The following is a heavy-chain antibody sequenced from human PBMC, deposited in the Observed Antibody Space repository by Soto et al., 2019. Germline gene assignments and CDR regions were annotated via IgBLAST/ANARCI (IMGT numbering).Heavy chain of an antibody. J-gene: IGHJ6*02. D-gene: IGHD1-1*01. CDR1: GMTFNRNG. CDR3: ARDRSAGDYFYYGMDV. V-gene: IGHV3-33*01. Sequence: GGSLRLSCAASGMTFNRNGMHWVRQAPGKGLEGVAVIWYDGSKTAYSDSVKGRFTISRDNAKNTLYLQMNSVRDEDTAIYYCARDRSAGDYFYYGMDVWGQGTTVTVSS. CDR2: IWYDGSKT.